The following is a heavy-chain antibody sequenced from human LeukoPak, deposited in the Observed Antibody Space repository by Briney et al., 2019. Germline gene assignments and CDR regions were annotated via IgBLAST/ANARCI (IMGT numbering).Heavy chain of an antibody. V-gene: IGHV3-30*02. CDR2: IRYDGSNK. CDR1: GFTFSSHG. Sequence: GGSLRLSCAASGFTFSSHGMHWFRQAPGKGLERVAFIRYDGSNKYYADSVKGRFTISRDNSKNTLYLQMNSLRAEDTAVYYCAKDLGFSSSWGALDYWGQGTLVTVSS. D-gene: IGHD6-13*01. CDR3: AKDLGFSSSWGALDY. J-gene: IGHJ4*02.